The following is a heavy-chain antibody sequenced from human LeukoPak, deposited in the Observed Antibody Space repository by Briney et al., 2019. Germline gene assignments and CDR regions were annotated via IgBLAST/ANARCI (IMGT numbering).Heavy chain of an antibody. Sequence: SQTLSLTCTVSGDSISSTDYYWGWVRQPPGKGLEWIGYIYNSGTTYYNPSLKSRVTISVDTSKNQFYLKLSSVTAADTAVYYCARVNWYFDLWGRGTLVTVSS. CDR3: ARVNWYFDL. CDR1: GDSISSTDYY. V-gene: IGHV4-30-4*08. J-gene: IGHJ2*01. CDR2: IYNSGTT.